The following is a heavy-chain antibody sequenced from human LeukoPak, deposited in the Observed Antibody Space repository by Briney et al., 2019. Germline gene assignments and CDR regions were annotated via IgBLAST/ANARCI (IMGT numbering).Heavy chain of an antibody. CDR1: EASFTNYW. D-gene: IGHD5-24*01. J-gene: IGHJ4*02. CDR2: IYPGDSDT. CDR3: ARGGAIEMATTKFDY. V-gene: IGHV5-51*01. Sequence: GESLKISCQGSEASFTNYWIGWVRQLPGKGLEWMGSIYPGDSDTRYSPSFQGQVTISADKSISTAYLQWSSLKASDTAMYYCARGGAIEMATTKFDYWGQGTLVTVSS.